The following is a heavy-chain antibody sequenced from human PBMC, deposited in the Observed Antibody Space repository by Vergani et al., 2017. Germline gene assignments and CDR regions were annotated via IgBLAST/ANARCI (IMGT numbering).Heavy chain of an antibody. V-gene: IGHV4-31*03. J-gene: IGHJ4*02. CDR3: ARGRGNYADLDY. CDR2: INHSGST. D-gene: IGHD1-7*01. Sequence: QVQLQESGPGLVKPSQTLSLTCTVSGGSISSGSYYWSWIRQPPGKGLEWIGEINHSGSTNYNPSLKSRVTISVDTSKNQFSLKLSSVTAADTAVYYCARGRGNYADLDYWGQGTLVTVSS. CDR1: GGSISSGSYY.